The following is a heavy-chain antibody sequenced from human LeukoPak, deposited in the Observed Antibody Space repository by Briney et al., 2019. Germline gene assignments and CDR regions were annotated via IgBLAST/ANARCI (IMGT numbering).Heavy chain of an antibody. J-gene: IGHJ5*02. CDR1: GDSIISSNW. CDR3: ARDKRLLVRWGFDP. D-gene: IGHD3-10*01. CDR2: IYHSGIT. V-gene: IGHV4-4*02. Sequence: SVTLSLTVAVSGDSIISSNWGSWVRQPPGKGLEWIGEIYHSGITNYNPSRKSRVTISVDKSKNQFSLKRLCVTAADTAVYYWARDKRLLVRWGFDPWGQGTLVTVSS.